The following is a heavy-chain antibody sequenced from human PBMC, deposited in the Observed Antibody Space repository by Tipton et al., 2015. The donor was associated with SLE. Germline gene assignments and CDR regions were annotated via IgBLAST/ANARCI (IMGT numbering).Heavy chain of an antibody. CDR1: GGSISSHSSF. V-gene: IGHV4-61*02. D-gene: IGHD6-25*01. Sequence: LRLSCTVSGGSISSHSSFWSWIWQSAGKGLEWIGRIYTTGSTHYNPSLQSRVSMSVDTSKNQFSLKLRSMTAADTAIYYCARDGDGSDYWGQGTLVTVSS. CDR3: ARDGDGSDY. CDR2: IYTTGST. J-gene: IGHJ4*02.